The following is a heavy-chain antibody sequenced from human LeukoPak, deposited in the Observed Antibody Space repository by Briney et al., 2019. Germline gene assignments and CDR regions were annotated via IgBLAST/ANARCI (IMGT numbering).Heavy chain of an antibody. J-gene: IGHJ4*02. CDR2: ISYSGST. CDR1: GDSISPYY. Sequence: PSETLSLTCTVSGDSISPYYWSWIRQPPGKELEWIGYISYSGSTRYNPSLKSRVSMSVDTSKSQFSLRLTSVTAADTAVYYCARYIRDGQKLSPLEYWGQGTLVTVSS. CDR3: ARYIRDGQKLSPLEY. D-gene: IGHD5-24*01. V-gene: IGHV4-59*01.